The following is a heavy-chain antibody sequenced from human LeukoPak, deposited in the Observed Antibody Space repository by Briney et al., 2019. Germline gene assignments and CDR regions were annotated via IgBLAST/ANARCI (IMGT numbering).Heavy chain of an antibody. D-gene: IGHD5-18*01. CDR1: GFTFSRYW. CDR2: IKQDGSEK. J-gene: IGHJ4*02. V-gene: IGHV3-7*01. CDR3: ARDLAYSRLDY. Sequence: GGSLRLSCAVSGFTFSRYWMSWVRQAPRKGLEWVANIKQDGSEKYYVDSVKGRFTISRDNAKNSLYLQMNSLRVEDTAFYYCARDLAYSRLDYWGQGMLVTVSS.